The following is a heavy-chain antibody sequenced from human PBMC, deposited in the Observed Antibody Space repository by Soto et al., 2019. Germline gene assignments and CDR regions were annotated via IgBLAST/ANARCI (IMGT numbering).Heavy chain of an antibody. J-gene: IGHJ6*02. CDR3: AKDSGSYLYYYGMDV. V-gene: IGHV3-23*01. CDR2: ISGSGGST. D-gene: IGHD1-26*01. Sequence: GGSLRLSCAASGFTFSSYAMSWVRQAPGKGLEWVSAISGSGGSTYYADSVKGRFTISRDNSKNTLYLQMNSLRAEDTAVYYCAKDSGSYLYYYGMDVWGQGTTVTVSS. CDR1: GFTFSSYA.